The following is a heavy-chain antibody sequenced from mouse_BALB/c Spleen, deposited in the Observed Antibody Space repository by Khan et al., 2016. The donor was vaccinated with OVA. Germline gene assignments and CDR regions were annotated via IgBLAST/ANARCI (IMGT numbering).Heavy chain of an antibody. CDR3: AREGRYYAMAY. V-gene: IGHV3-6*02. CDR1: GYSITSGYY. CDR2: ISYDGRN. Sequence: EVQLQESGPGLVKPSQSLSLTCSVTGYSITSGYYWNWIRQFPGNKLEWMAYISYDGRNKYNPSLKNRVSITRDTSTNQFFLKLNSVTTEDTATYYYAREGRYYAMAYWGQGTSVTVSS. J-gene: IGHJ4*01.